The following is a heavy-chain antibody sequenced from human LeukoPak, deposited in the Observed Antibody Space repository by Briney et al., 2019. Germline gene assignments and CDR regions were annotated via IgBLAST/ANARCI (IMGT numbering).Heavy chain of an antibody. J-gene: IGHJ4*02. CDR3: ARDLKSYPRNLDY. Sequence: ASVKVSCRASGGTFSSYGISWVRQAPGQGLEWMGWISAYNGNTNYAQKLQGRVTMTTDTSTSTAYMELRSLRSDDTAVYYCARDLKSYPRNLDYWGQGTLVTVSS. CDR2: ISAYNGNT. CDR1: GGTFSSYG. V-gene: IGHV1-18*01.